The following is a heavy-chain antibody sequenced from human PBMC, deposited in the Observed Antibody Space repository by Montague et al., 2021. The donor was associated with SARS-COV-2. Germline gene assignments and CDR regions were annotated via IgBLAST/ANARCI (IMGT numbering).Heavy chain of an antibody. V-gene: IGHV3-23*01. CDR1: GFTFSSYG. CDR3: AKRPLGGAFDI. CDR2: ISGSGGRT. D-gene: IGHD7-27*01. Sequence: SLRLSCAASGFTFSSYGMSWVRQAPGKGLEWVSSISGSGGRTCYADSVKGRFTISRDNSKNMLYLQMNSLRADDTAIYYCAKRPLGGAFDIWGQGTMVTVSS. J-gene: IGHJ3*02.